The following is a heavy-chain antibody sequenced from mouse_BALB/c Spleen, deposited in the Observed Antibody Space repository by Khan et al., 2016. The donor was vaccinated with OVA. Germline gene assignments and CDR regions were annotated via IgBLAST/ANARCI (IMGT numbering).Heavy chain of an antibody. CDR1: GYTFTSYV. Sequence: EVELVESGPELVKPGASVKMSCKASGYTFTSYVMHWVKQKPGLGLEWIGYIYPFNDDTKYNEKFKGKATLTSDKSCSTAYMELSSLTSEDSAVYYCAPVGNYYVSFAYWGQGTLVTVSA. D-gene: IGHD1-1*01. V-gene: IGHV1S136*01. CDR2: IYPFNDDT. J-gene: IGHJ3*01. CDR3: APVGNYYVSFAY.